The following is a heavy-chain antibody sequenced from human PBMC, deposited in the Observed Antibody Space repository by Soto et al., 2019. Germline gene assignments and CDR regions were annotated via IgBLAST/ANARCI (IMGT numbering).Heavy chain of an antibody. J-gene: IGHJ4*02. Sequence: SETLSLTCAVYGGSFSGYYWSWIRQPPGKGLEWIGEINHSGSTNYNPSLKSRVTISVDTSKNQFSLKLSSVTAADTAVYYCARGYYDIWTGYYLDYWGQGTLVTVSS. CDR2: INHSGST. CDR1: GGSFSGYY. CDR3: ARGYYDIWTGYYLDY. D-gene: IGHD3-9*01. V-gene: IGHV4-34*01.